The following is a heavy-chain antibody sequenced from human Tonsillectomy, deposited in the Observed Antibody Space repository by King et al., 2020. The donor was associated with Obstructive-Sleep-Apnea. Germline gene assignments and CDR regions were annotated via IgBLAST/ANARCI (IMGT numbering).Heavy chain of an antibody. CDR2: INPDNGGT. V-gene: IGHV1-2*04. CDR3: ARERDGFHSLYY. D-gene: IGHD5-24*01. CDR1: GYTFTGYY. J-gene: IGHJ4*02. Sequence: QLVQSGAEVKKPGASVKVSCKASGYTFTGYYIHWVRQAPGQGLEWMGWINPDNGGTNYAQKFQGWVTMTRDTSISTAYMDLSRLKSDDTAVFYCARERDGFHSLYYWGQGTLVTVSS.